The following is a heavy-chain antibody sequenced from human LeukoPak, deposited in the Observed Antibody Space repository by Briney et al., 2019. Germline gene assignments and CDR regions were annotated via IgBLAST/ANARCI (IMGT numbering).Heavy chain of an antibody. Sequence: SETLSLTCTVSGGSISGYYWSWIRQPAGKALEWIGRIYTSGSTNYNPSLKSRVTMSVDTSKNQFSLKLSSVTAADTAVYYCACLAVTKDYGMDVWGQGTTVTVSS. CDR2: IYTSGST. D-gene: IGHD4-17*01. V-gene: IGHV4-4*07. CDR1: GGSISGYY. CDR3: ACLAVTKDYGMDV. J-gene: IGHJ6*02.